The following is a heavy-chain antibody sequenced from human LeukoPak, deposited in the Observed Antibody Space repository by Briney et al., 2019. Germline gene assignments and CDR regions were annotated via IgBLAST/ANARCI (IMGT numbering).Heavy chain of an antibody. V-gene: IGHV3-48*03. CDR2: ISSSGNII. CDR1: GFTFSSYE. Sequence: GGSLRLSCAASGFTFSSYEMNWVRQAPGKGLEWVSYISSSGNIIKYADSVKGGFTIYRDNTKNSLFLQINSLRREDTAFYYCARDLGIVTGFDYCGQGTLVTVSS. CDR3: ARDLGIVTGFDY. D-gene: IGHD2-2*03. J-gene: IGHJ4*02.